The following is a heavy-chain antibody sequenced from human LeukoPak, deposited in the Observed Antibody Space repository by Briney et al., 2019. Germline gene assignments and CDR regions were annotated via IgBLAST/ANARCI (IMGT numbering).Heavy chain of an antibody. D-gene: IGHD6-19*01. J-gene: IGHJ5*02. Sequence: PSETLSLTCTVSGGSISSYYWSWIRQPPGKGLEWIGYIYYSGSTNYNPSLKSRVTISVDTSKNQFSLKLSSVTAADTAVYYCARTIAVAGPYNWFDLWGQGTLVTVSS. CDR2: IYYSGST. CDR1: GGSISSYY. V-gene: IGHV4-59*01. CDR3: ARTIAVAGPYNWFDL.